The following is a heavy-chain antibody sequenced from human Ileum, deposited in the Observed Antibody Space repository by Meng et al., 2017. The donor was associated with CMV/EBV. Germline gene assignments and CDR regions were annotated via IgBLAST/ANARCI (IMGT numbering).Heavy chain of an antibody. J-gene: IGHJ1*01. D-gene: IGHD3/OR15-3a*01. V-gene: IGHV3-23*01. CDR2: ISSNGGSA. CDR1: GFMFSNSV. CDR3: VTVNHAFWGYLGP. Sequence: GESLKISCAASGFMFSNSVMNRVRQAPGKGLEWVSSISSNGGSANYADSVKGSFTIARDKSKSTLYLQMHSLRADDTAIYYCVTVNHAFWGYLGPWGQGTLVTVSS.